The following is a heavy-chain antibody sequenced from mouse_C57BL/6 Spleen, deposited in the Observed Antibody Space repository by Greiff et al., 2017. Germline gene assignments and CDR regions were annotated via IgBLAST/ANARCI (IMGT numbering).Heavy chain of an antibody. CDR1: GFTFSDYY. D-gene: IGHD3-3*01. V-gene: IGHV5-12*01. Sequence: EVKLVESGGGLVQPGGSLKLSCAASGFTFSDYYMYWVRQTPEKRLEWVAYISNGGGSTYYPDTVKGRFTISRDNAKNTLYLQMSRLKSEDTAMYYCARQKGRDRGAMDYWGQGTSVTVSS. J-gene: IGHJ4*01. CDR2: ISNGGGST. CDR3: ARQKGRDRGAMDY.